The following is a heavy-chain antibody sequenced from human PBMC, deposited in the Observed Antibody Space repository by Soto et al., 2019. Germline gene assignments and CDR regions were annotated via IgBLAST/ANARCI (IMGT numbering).Heavy chain of an antibody. CDR1: GLIFDNYA. V-gene: IGHV3-9*01. J-gene: IGHJ4*02. CDR2: ISWNGGKI. CDR3: ATQDY. Sequence: DVQLVESGGGLVQPGRSLRLSCAASGLIFDNYAMHWVRQPPGKGLEWVSGISWNGGKIGYVDSVKGRFTISRDNAKNSLYLQMNSLRAEDTALYYCATQDYWGQGTLVTVSS.